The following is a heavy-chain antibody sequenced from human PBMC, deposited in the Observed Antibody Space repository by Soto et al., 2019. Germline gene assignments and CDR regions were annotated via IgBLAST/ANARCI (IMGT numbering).Heavy chain of an antibody. CDR1: GFTFSSYC. CDR2: IWSDGSNK. V-gene: IGHV3-33*01. D-gene: IGHD2-15*01. CDR3: ARQLVVVVASSADASDI. J-gene: IGHJ3*02. Sequence: PRGSLRLSCAASGFTFSSYCMHWVRQAPGKGLEWVAVIWSDGSNKYYADSVKGRFTISRENSKNTLYLQMNSLRAEDTAVCYCARQLVVVVASSADASDIWGQEAMVTVSS.